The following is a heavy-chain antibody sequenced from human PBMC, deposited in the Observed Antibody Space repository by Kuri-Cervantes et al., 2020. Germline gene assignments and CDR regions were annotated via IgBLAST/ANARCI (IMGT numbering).Heavy chain of an antibody. J-gene: IGHJ6*02. CDR1: GFTFYNYG. CDR3: ARALARNYDFWSGYYYYYYYGMDV. Sequence: GGSLRLSCVESGFTFYNYGMHWVRQAPGKGLEWITVIYYDGNNKYYVDSVKGRFTISRDIAKNSLYLQMNSLRAEDTAVYYCARALARNYDFWSGYYYYYYYGMDVWGQGTTVTVSS. D-gene: IGHD3-3*01. CDR2: IYYDGNNK. V-gene: IGHV3-33*01.